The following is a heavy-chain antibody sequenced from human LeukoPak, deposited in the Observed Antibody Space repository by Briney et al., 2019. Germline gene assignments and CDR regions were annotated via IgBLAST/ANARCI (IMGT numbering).Heavy chain of an antibody. J-gene: IGHJ5*02. Sequence: SQTLSLTCTVSGGSISSYYWSWIRQPPGKGLEWIGYTYYSGSTNNNPSLKSRVTISVNTSKNQFSLKLSSVTAADTAVYYCARRSSPINWFDPWGQGTLVTVSS. CDR3: ARRSSPINWFDP. CDR1: GGSISSYY. CDR2: TYYSGST. V-gene: IGHV4-59*01.